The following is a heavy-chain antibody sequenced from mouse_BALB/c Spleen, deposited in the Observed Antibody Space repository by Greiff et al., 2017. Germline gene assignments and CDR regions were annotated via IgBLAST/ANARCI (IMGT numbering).Heavy chain of an antibody. V-gene: IGHV1S137*01. CDR3: ARGGVGGGFDY. D-gene: IGHD1-1*01. Sequence: QVQLQQSGAELVRPGVSVKISCKGSGYTFTDYAMHWVKQSHAKSLEWIGVISTYYGDASYNQKFKGKATMTVDKSSSTAYMELARLTSEDSAIYYRARGGVGGGFDYWGQGTTLTVSS. J-gene: IGHJ2*01. CDR2: ISTYYGDA. CDR1: GYTFTDYA.